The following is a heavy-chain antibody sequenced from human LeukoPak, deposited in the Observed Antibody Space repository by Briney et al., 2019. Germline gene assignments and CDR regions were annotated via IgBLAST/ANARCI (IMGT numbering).Heavy chain of an antibody. CDR3: ARDPALAVPGPELDY. J-gene: IGHJ4*02. V-gene: IGHV3-7*01. Sequence: GGSLRLSCAASGFTFDSYSMTWVRQAPGKGLEWVANINEDGSAKYYVDSVKGRFTISRDNAKNSLYLQMNSLRAEDTATYYCARDPALAVPGPELDYWGQGTLVTVSS. CDR1: GFTFDSYS. D-gene: IGHD6-19*01. CDR2: INEDGSAK.